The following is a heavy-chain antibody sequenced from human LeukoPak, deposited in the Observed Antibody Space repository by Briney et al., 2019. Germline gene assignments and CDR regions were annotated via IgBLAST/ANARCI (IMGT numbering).Heavy chain of an antibody. J-gene: IGHJ6*02. V-gene: IGHV4-4*07. CDR3: ARSGHGIGYYYYGMDV. CDR1: GGSISSYY. Sequence: SETLSLTCTVSGGSISSYYWSWIRQPAGKGLEWIGRIYTSGSTNHNPSLKSRVTMSVDTSKNQFSLKLSSVTAADTAVYYCARSGHGIGYYYYGMDVWGQGTTVTVSS. CDR2: IYTSGST.